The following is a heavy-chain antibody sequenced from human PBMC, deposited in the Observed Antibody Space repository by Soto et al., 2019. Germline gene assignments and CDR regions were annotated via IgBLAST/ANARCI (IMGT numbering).Heavy chain of an antibody. CDR2: IIPIFGTS. Sequence: SVKVSCKASGGTFSSYAISWVRQAPGQGLEWMGGIIPIFGTSNYAQKFQGRVTITADESTSTAYMELSSLRSEDTAVYYCARGRYSGYSWLYFDYWGQGTLVTVSS. CDR3: ARGRYSGYSWLYFDY. CDR1: GGTFSSYA. V-gene: IGHV1-69*13. J-gene: IGHJ4*02. D-gene: IGHD5-12*01.